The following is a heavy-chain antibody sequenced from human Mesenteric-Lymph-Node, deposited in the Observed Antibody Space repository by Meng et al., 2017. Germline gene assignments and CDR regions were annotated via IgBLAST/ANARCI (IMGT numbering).Heavy chain of an antibody. J-gene: IGHJ6*02. D-gene: IGHD3-10*01. CDR1: GYTFTSYY. CDR2: INPSGGST. CDR3: ARVPLLWFGEYYYYYGMDV. Sequence: ASVKVSCKASGYTFTSYYMHWVRQAPGQGLEWMGIINPSGGSTSYAQKFQGRVTMTRDTSTSTVYTELSSLRSEDTAVYYCARVPLLWFGEYYYYYGMDVWGQGTTVTVSS. V-gene: IGHV1-46*01.